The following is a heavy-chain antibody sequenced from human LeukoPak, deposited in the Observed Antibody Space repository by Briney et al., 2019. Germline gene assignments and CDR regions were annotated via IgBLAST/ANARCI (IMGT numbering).Heavy chain of an antibody. V-gene: IGHV1-2*06. CDR1: GYTFTGYY. CDR3: ASGKITFGGVIALAEYFQH. CDR2: INPNSGGT. Sequence: GASVKVSCKASGYTFTGYYMHWVRQAPGQGLEWMGRINPNSGGTNYAQKFQGRVTMTRDTSISTAYMELSSLRSEDTAVYYCASGKITFGGVIALAEYFQHWGQGTLVTVSS. D-gene: IGHD3-16*02. J-gene: IGHJ1*01.